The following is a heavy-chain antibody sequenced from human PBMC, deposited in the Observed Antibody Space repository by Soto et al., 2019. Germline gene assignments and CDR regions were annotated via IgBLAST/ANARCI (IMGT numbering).Heavy chain of an antibody. CDR2: ISAYNGYT. J-gene: IGHJ4*02. Sequence: QVQLVQSGAEVKKPGASVKVSCKASGYTFTSYYITWVRQAPGQGLEWMGWISAYNGYTNYAQKLQGRVTMTTDTSTSTADMELRSLISDDTAVYYCARDLPPVDYWGQGTLVTVSA. CDR1: GYTFTSYY. CDR3: ARDLPPVDY. V-gene: IGHV1-18*01.